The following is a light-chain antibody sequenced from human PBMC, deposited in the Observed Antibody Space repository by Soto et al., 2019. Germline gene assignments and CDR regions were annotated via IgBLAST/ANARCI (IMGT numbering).Light chain of an antibody. Sequence: EIVLTQSPATLSLSPGERATLSCRASQSVSSYLAWYQQKPGQAPRLLIYDASSRATGIPARFSGSGSGTDFTLTNISLEPEDFAVYYCQQRGYTFGQGTKLEIK. V-gene: IGKV3-11*01. CDR1: QSVSSY. CDR3: QQRGYT. J-gene: IGKJ2*01. CDR2: DAS.